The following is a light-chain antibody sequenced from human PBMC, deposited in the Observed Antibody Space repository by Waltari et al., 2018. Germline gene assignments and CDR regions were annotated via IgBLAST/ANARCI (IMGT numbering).Light chain of an antibody. J-gene: IGLJ3*02. CDR2: VNSDGSH. CDR3: QTGGHGTWV. Sequence: QLVLTQSPSASASLGASVKLTCTLSSGHTSNVIACLQQQPEKGTRYLMKVNSDGSHSKGDKIPVRFSGSSSGTEHYLTISRLQSEDESDYYCQTGGHGTWVFGGGTKLTVL. V-gene: IGLV4-69*01. CDR1: SGHTSNV.